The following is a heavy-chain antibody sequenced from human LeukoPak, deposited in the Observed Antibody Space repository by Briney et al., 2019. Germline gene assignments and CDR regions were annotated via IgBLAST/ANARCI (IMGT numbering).Heavy chain of an antibody. D-gene: IGHD3-22*01. V-gene: IGHV3-30*04. CDR3: ARGLAYYYDSSAYFLDY. Sequence: GGSLRLSCAASGFTFSSYAMHWVRQAPGKGREGEAVISNDGKNKYYADSVKGRFTISRDNSKNTLYLQMNSLRADDTAVYYCARGLAYYYDSSAYFLDYWGQGTLVTVSS. CDR2: ISNDGKNK. J-gene: IGHJ4*02. CDR1: GFTFSSYA.